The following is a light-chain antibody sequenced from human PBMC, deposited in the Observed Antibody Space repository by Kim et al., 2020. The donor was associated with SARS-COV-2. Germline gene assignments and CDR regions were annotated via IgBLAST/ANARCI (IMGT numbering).Light chain of an antibody. V-gene: IGLV3-19*01. CDR2: GKN. Sequence: SSELTQDPAVSVALGQTVTITCQGDSLRLYYASWYQQKPGQAPQLVIYGKNSRSSGIPDRFSGSSSGNTASLTITGAQAEDEADYYCNSRDNSGYYVVFGGGTQLTVL. CDR1: SLRLYY. CDR3: NSRDNSGYYVV. J-gene: IGLJ2*01.